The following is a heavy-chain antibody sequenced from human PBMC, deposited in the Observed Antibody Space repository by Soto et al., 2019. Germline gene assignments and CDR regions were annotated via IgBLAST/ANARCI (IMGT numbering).Heavy chain of an antibody. CDR3: ARLRIATNNYKWFDP. D-gene: IGHD2-21*01. J-gene: IGHJ5*02. V-gene: IGHV4-31*03. CDR1: GAALNSGNYY. Sequence: SETLSLTCSVSGAALNSGNYYWSWIRQVPGKGLEWIGHIYVTGAVDCNPSLRDRITISQDTSERQFSLSLRLVTAADTAVYYCARLRIATNNYKWFDPWGQGTLVTVSS. CDR2: IYVTGAV.